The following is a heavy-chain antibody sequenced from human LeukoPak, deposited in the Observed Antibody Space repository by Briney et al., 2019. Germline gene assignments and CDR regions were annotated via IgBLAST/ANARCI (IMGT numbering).Heavy chain of an antibody. V-gene: IGHV4-30-2*01. D-gene: IGHD4-17*01. Sequence: LRLSCVVSGFTFNNYGMNWVRQPPGKGLEWIGYIYHSGSTYYNPSLKSRVTISVDRSKNQFSLKLSSVTAADTAVYYCARDYGDSDYWGQGTLVTVSS. CDR3: ARDYGDSDY. J-gene: IGHJ4*02. CDR1: GFTFNNYG. CDR2: IYHSGST.